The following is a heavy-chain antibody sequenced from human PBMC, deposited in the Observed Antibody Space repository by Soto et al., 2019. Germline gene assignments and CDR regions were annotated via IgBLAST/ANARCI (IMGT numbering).Heavy chain of an antibody. CDR3: ARGGEGGKVSSAGIDY. CDR2: IYHRGST. J-gene: IGHJ4*02. D-gene: IGHD6-13*01. CDR1: GGSISSSNW. Sequence: QVQLQESGPGLVKPSGTLSLTCAVSGGSISSSNWWRWVRQPPGKGLEWIGEIYHRGSTNYNPSLKRRVTRSVDKSKNQFSLKLNYVTAADTAVYYCARGGEGGKVSSAGIDYWGQGTLVTVSS. V-gene: IGHV4-4*02.